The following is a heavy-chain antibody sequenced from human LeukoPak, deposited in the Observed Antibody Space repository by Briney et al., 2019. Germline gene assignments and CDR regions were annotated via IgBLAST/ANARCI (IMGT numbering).Heavy chain of an antibody. CDR1: GGSISSYY. V-gene: IGHV4-59*01. Sequence: PSETLSLTCTVSGGSISSYYWSWIRQPPGKGLEWIGYIYYSGSTNYNPSLKSRVTISVDTSKNQFSLKLSSVTAADTAVYYCARDGGQDYDAFGWFDPWGQGTLVTVSS. CDR3: ARDGGQDYDAFGWFDP. D-gene: IGHD4-17*01. CDR2: IYYSGST. J-gene: IGHJ5*02.